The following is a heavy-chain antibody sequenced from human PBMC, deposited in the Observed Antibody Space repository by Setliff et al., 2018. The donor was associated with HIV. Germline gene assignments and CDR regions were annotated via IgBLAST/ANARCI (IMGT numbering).Heavy chain of an antibody. CDR3: ARTEGAYYYESGNYYSVGFFDL. V-gene: IGHV4-31*03. Sequence: SETLSLTCSVSGASIISGDFYWAWIRQHPGKGLEWLGYISYSRITYYKPSLRSRVSISVDTSKNQFSLKLSSVTAADTAVYYCARTEGAYYYESGNYYSVGFFDLWGRGSLVTVSS. CDR1: GASIISGDFY. CDR2: ISYSRIT. D-gene: IGHD3-22*01. J-gene: IGHJ2*01.